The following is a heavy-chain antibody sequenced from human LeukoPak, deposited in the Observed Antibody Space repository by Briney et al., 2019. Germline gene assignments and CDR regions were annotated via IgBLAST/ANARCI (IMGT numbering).Heavy chain of an antibody. J-gene: IGHJ3*02. CDR3: AREYGDYEGPDAFDI. D-gene: IGHD4-17*01. CDR1: GYMFNKYG. V-gene: IGHV3-48*01. CDR2: ISSSSGTI. Sequence: PGGSLRLSCAASGYMFNKYGINWVRQAPGKGLEWVSYISSSSGTIYYADSVKGRFTISRDNAKNSLYLQMNSLRAEDTAVYYCAREYGDYEGPDAFDIWGQGTMVTVSS.